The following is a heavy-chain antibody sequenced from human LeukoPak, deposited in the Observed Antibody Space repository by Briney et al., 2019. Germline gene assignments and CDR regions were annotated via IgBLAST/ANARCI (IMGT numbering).Heavy chain of an antibody. J-gene: IGHJ4*02. Sequence: GASVKVSCKASGGTFSSYAISWVRQAPGQGLEWMGGIIPIFGTANYAQKFQGRVTITTDESTSTAYMELSSLRSDDTAVYYCAREVVGATGARSDYWGQGTLVTVSS. CDR2: IIPIFGTA. V-gene: IGHV1-69*05. CDR1: GGTFSSYA. D-gene: IGHD1-26*01. CDR3: AREVVGATGARSDY.